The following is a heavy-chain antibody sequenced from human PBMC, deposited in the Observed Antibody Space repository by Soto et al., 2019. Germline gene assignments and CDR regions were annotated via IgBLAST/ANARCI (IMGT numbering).Heavy chain of an antibody. Sequence: GGSLRLSCAASGFTFSGYAMHWVRQAPGKGLEWVAAISYDGSNKYYADSVKGRFTISRDNSKNTLYLQMNSLRAEDTAVYYCARGADIVVVPAATTTDYYYYGMDVWGQGTTVTVSS. CDR3: ARGADIVVVPAATTTDYYYYGMDV. CDR1: GFTFSGYA. D-gene: IGHD2-2*01. J-gene: IGHJ6*02. CDR2: ISYDGSNK. V-gene: IGHV3-30-3*01.